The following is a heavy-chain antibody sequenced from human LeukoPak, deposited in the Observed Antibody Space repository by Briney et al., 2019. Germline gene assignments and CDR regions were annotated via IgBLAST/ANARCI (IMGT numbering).Heavy chain of an antibody. CDR2: ISSSDSYI. CDR1: GFTFSSYN. J-gene: IGHJ6*03. D-gene: IGHD3-16*02. CDR3: ARDLLGYNYYYMDV. V-gene: IGHV3-21*01. Sequence: GGSLRLSCAASGFTFSSYNMNWVRPAPGKGLEWVSSISSSDSYIYYADSVKGRFTISRDNAKNSLFLQMNSLRAEDTAVYYCARDLLGYNYYYMDVWGKGTTVTVSS.